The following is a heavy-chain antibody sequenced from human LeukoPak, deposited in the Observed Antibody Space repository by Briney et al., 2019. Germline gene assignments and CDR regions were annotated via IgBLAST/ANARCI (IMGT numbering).Heavy chain of an antibody. V-gene: IGHV3-11*05. Sequence: GGSLRLSCAASGFTFSDYYMSWIRQAPGKGLEWVSYISSSSSYTNYADSVKGRFTISRDNAKNSLYLQMNSLRAEDTAVYYCARDLRDYVWGSYRYSWNYYFDYWGQGTLVTVSS. D-gene: IGHD3-16*02. CDR3: ARDLRDYVWGSYRYSWNYYFDY. CDR2: ISSSSSYT. CDR1: GFTFSDYY. J-gene: IGHJ4*02.